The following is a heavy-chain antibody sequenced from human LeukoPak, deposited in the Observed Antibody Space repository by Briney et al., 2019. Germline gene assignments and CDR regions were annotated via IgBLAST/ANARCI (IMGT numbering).Heavy chain of an antibody. J-gene: IGHJ4*02. CDR2: IKQDGSEK. V-gene: IGHV3-7*04. Sequence: PGGSLRLSCAASGLTFSSYWMSWVRQAPGKGLEWVANIKQDGSEKYYVDSVKGRFTISRDNAKNSLYLQMNSLRAEDTAVYYCASDREYYYGSGSFDYWGQGTLVTVYS. D-gene: IGHD3-10*01. CDR1: GLTFSSYW. CDR3: ASDREYYYGSGSFDY.